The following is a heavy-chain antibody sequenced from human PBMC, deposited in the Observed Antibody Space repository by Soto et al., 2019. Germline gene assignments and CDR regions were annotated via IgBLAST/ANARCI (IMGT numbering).Heavy chain of an antibody. CDR1: GFTFSNYA. CDR2: ISGSGGST. D-gene: IGHD6-13*01. Sequence: EVQLLESGGGLVQPGGSLRLSCAASGFTFSNYAVTWVRQAPGNGLEWVSTISGSGGSTYYADSVKGRFTISRDNSKNTLYLQMNSRRAADTAVYYCAKDQGSSWYEIDYWGQGTLVTVSS. CDR3: AKDQGSSWYEIDY. V-gene: IGHV3-23*01. J-gene: IGHJ4*02.